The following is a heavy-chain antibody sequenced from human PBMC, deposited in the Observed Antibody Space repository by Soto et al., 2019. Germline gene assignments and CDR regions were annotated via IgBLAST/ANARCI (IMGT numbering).Heavy chain of an antibody. CDR2: IYYSGST. CDR3: ARVRRVSYYFDY. D-gene: IGHD3-16*01. CDR1: GGSISSGAYY. V-gene: IGHV4-31*11. Sequence: QVQLQESGPGLVKPSQTLSLTCAVSGGSISSGAYYWSWIRQHPGKGLEWIGYIYYSGSTHYNPALKSRVTISVDRSKNQFSLKLSSVTAADTAVYYCARVRRVSYYFDYWGQGTLVTVSS. J-gene: IGHJ4*02.